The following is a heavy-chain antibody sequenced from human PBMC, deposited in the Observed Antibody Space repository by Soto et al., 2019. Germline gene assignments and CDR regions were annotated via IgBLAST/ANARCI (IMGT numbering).Heavy chain of an antibody. D-gene: IGHD2-2*01. CDR3: ATPAAHGGGYYGMDV. CDR2: IYYSGST. V-gene: IGHV4-39*01. CDR1: GGSISSSSYY. Sequence: QLQLQESGPGLVKPSETLSLTCTVSGGSISSSSYYWGWIRQPPGKGLEWIGSIYYSGSTYYNPSLKSRVTISVATYKNQFSLKLSSVTAADTAVYYCATPAAHGGGYYGMDVWGQGTTVTVSS. J-gene: IGHJ6*02.